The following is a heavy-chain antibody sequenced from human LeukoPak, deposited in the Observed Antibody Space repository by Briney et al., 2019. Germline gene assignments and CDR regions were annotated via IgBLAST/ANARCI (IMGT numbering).Heavy chain of an antibody. J-gene: IGHJ5*02. CDR3: ARGAGWLRFDP. Sequence: SQTLSLTCTVSGGSISSGSYYWSWIRQPAGKGLEWIGRIYTSGSTNYNPSLKSRVTISVATSTHQFSLRLGSVAAADTAVYYCARGAGWLRFDPWGQGTLVTVSA. CDR1: GGSISSGSYY. D-gene: IGHD3-9*01. CDR2: IYTSGST. V-gene: IGHV4-61*02.